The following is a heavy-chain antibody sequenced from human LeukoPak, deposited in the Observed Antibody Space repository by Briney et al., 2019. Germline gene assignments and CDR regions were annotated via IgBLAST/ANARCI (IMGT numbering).Heavy chain of an antibody. D-gene: IGHD5-18*01. V-gene: IGHV4-59*01. Sequence: SETLSLTCTVSGDAISTYYCNCIRGPAGPELKWCGDMYSSVTTNYNPSLRTRISMSVDTSKNHFSLRLSSVTAADTGVYYCARGRRYISGYRVTELGSGYSDYWGQGTLVTVSS. CDR3: ARGRRYISGYRVTELGSGYSDY. J-gene: IGHJ4*02. CDR2: MYSSVTT. CDR1: GDAISTYY.